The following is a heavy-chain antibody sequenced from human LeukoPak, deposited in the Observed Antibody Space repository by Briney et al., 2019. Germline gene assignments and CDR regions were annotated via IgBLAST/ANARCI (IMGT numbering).Heavy chain of an antibody. CDR2: INHSGST. CDR1: GGSFSGYY. D-gene: IGHD6-6*01. Sequence: PSETLSLTCAVYGGSFSGYYWSWIRQPPGKGLEWIGEINHSGSTNYNPSLKSRVTISVDTSKNQFSLKLSSVTAADTAVYYCARLGYSSSSPYWGQGTLVTVSS. V-gene: IGHV4-34*01. J-gene: IGHJ4*02. CDR3: ARLGYSSSSPY.